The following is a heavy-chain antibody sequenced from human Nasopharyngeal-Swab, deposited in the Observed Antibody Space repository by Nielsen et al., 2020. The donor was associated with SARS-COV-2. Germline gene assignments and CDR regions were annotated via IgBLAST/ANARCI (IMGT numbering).Heavy chain of an antibody. CDR2: INSDGRTT. D-gene: IGHD1-26*01. V-gene: IGHV3-74*01. Sequence: GRSLRLSCAASGFTFSSYWMHWVRQAPGKGLLWVSRINSDGRTTSYADSVKGRFTISRDNAKNTLYLQMNSLRAEDTAVYYCVRGAGGNYYGVDYWGQGTLVTVSS. CDR3: VRGAGGNYYGVDY. J-gene: IGHJ4*02. CDR1: GFTFSSYW.